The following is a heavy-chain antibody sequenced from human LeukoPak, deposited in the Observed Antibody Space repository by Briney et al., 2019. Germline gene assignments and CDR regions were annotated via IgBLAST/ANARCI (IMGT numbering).Heavy chain of an antibody. Sequence: GASVKVSCKASGYTFTSYGISWVRQAPGQRLEWMGWISVYNGNTNYAQKVKCRVPMTTDTSTSTAYMELRSMRSDDTAVYYCARLSGLGPDSPWELDRWGQGTLVTVSS. D-gene: IGHD1-26*01. CDR2: ISVYNGNT. V-gene: IGHV1-18*01. J-gene: IGHJ4*02. CDR3: ARLSGLGPDSPWELDR. CDR1: GYTFTSYG.